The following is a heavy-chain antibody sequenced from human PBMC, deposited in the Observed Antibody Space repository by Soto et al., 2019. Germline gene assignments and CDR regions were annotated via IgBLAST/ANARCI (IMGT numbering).Heavy chain of an antibody. D-gene: IGHD1-26*01. V-gene: IGHV3-23*01. J-gene: IGHJ4*02. CDR2: LSGSGATT. Sequence: EVQLLESEGGLVQPGGSLRLSCAASGFTFTSAAVSWLRQAPGKGLEWVSTLSGSGATTYYADSVKGRFTISRDNSKNTLYLQMNSLRAEDTALYYCAKPRESGIYFYFDSWGQGALVTVSS. CDR1: GFTFTSAA. CDR3: AKPRESGIYFYFDS.